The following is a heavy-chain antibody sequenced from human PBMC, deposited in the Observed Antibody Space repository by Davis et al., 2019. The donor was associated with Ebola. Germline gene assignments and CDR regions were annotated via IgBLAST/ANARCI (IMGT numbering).Heavy chain of an antibody. V-gene: IGHV3-23*01. D-gene: IGHD6-13*01. J-gene: IGHJ6*02. CDR3: AKRRSSSWYDFYYYGMDV. CDR1: GFTFSSYA. CDR2: ISGSGGST. Sequence: GESLKISCAASGFTFSSYAMSWVRQAPGKGLEWVSAISGSGGSTYYADSVKGRFTISRDNSKNTLYLQMNSLRAEDTAVYYCAKRRSSSWYDFYYYGMDVWGQGTTVTVSS.